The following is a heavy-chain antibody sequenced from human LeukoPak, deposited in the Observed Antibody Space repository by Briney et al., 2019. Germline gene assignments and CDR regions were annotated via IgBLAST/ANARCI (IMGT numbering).Heavy chain of an antibody. CDR1: GGSISSSSYY. D-gene: IGHD1-26*01. CDR3: ARIFTSYSIDY. V-gene: IGHV4-39*01. Sequence: SETLSLTCTVSGGSISSSSYYWGWIRPPPGKGLEWIGSIYYSGSTYYNPSLKSRVTISVDTSKNQYSLKLSSVTAANTAVYYCARIFTSYSIDYWGQGTLVTVSS. CDR2: IYYSGST. J-gene: IGHJ4*02.